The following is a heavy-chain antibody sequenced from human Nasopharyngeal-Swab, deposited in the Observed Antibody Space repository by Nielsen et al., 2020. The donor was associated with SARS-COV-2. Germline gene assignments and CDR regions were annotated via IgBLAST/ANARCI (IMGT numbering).Heavy chain of an antibody. J-gene: IGHJ6*02. CDR1: GYTLTELS. CDR2: FDPEDGET. CDR3: VKHIAEYRTSYYGMDI. V-gene: IGHV1-24*01. D-gene: IGHD2/OR15-2a*01. Sequence: ASVKVSCKVSGYTLTELSMHWVRQAPGKGLEWMGGFDPEDGETIYAQKFQGRVTMTEDTSTDTAYMELSSLKASDTAIYFCVKHIAEYRTSYYGMDIWGQGTTVTVSS.